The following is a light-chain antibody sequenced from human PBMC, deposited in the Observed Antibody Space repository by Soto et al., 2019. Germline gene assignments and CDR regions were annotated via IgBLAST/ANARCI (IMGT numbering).Light chain of an antibody. CDR2: DAS. Sequence: DIQMTQSPSTLSASVGDRVTITCRASQNINMWLAWYQQKPGKAPKLLIYDASSLQSGVPSRFGGSGSGTDFTLTITSLLPDDCATYYCQHYSLYSPRTFGQGTKVDIK. V-gene: IGKV1-5*01. CDR1: QNINMW. CDR3: QHYSLYSPRT. J-gene: IGKJ1*01.